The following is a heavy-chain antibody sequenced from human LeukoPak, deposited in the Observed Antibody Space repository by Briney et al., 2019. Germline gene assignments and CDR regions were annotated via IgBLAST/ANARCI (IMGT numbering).Heavy chain of an antibody. CDR2: IYYSGST. D-gene: IGHD1-26*01. V-gene: IGHV4-59*08. CDR3: ARSGSYGNWFDP. CDR1: GVSISSYY. J-gene: IGHJ5*02. Sequence: PSETLSLTCTVSGVSISSYYWSWIRQPPGKGLEWIGYIYYSGSTNYNPSLKSRVTISVDTSKNQFSLKLSSVTAADTAVYYCARSGSYGNWFDPWGQGTLVTVSS.